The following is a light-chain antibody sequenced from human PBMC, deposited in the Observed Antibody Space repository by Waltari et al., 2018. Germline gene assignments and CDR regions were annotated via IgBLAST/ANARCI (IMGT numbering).Light chain of an antibody. Sequence: SYELTQPPSVPVSPGQTARITSTGEALPKQKVYWYQQKTGQAPVLVIYQDSERPSGIPERFSGSTSGTTGTLTISGVQAEDEADYYCQSADSSDTYVLFGGGTKVTVL. CDR2: QDS. J-gene: IGLJ3*02. CDR3: QSADSSDTYVL. V-gene: IGLV3-25*03. CDR1: ALPKQK.